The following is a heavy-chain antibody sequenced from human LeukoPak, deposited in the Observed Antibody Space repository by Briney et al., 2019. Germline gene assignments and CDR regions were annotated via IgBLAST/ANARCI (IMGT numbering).Heavy chain of an antibody. V-gene: IGHV3-23*01. D-gene: IGHD3-9*01. CDR2: ITGGGSGI. CDR1: GFTFSNYA. J-gene: IGHJ4*02. Sequence: PGASLRLSCAASGFTFSNYAMSWVRQAPGEGLEWVSAITGGGSGIYYADSMKSRFTISRDNSKNTLYLQINSLRAEDTAVYYCAKWGYYDVLTGYYVSDYWGQGTLVTVSS. CDR3: AKWGYYDVLTGYYVSDY.